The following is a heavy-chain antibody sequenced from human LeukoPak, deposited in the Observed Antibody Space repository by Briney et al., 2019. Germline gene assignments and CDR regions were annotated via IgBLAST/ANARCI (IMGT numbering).Heavy chain of an antibody. CDR3: ARLAYCGGDCYPYFDY. Sequence: SETLSLTCTVSGGSISSSSYYWGWIRQPPGKGLEWIGSIYYSGSTYYNPSLKSRVTISVDTSKNQFSLKLSSVTAADTAVYYCARLAYCGGDCYPYFDYWGQGTLVTVSS. V-gene: IGHV4-39*01. CDR2: IYYSGST. J-gene: IGHJ4*02. CDR1: GGSISSSSYY. D-gene: IGHD2-21*02.